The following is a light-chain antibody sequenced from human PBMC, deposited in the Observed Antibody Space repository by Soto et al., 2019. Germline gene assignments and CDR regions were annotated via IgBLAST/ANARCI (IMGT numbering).Light chain of an antibody. CDR2: GAS. CDR3: QQYNNWPLT. J-gene: IGKJ4*01. Sequence: ETVMTQSPATLFVSPGERATLSCRASQSVSTNLAWYQQRPGQAPRLLIYGASTRDAGIPGTFSGSGSGTEFTLTISSLQSEDFAVYYCQQYNNWPLTFGGGTKVEIK. V-gene: IGKV3-15*01. CDR1: QSVSTN.